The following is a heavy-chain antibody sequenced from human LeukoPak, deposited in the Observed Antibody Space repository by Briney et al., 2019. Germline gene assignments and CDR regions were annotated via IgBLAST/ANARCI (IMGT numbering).Heavy chain of an antibody. CDR2: IIPIFGTA. V-gene: IGHV1-69*05. J-gene: IGHJ5*02. Sequence: GSSVKVSCKASGGTFSSYAISWVRQAPGQGLEWMGGIIPIFGTANYAQKFQGRVTITTDESTCTAYMELSSLRSEDTAVYYCARAQPIVPAAMGWFDPWGQGTLVTVSS. CDR1: GGTFSSYA. D-gene: IGHD2-2*01. CDR3: ARAQPIVPAAMGWFDP.